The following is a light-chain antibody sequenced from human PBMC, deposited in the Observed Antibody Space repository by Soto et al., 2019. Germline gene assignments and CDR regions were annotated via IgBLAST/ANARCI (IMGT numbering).Light chain of an antibody. CDR2: GAS. CDR3: QQYGSSPLT. J-gene: IGKJ4*01. Sequence: IVLTQSPGTLFLSPGERATLSCRASQSVSSSYLAWYQQKPGQAPRLLIYGASSRASGIPDRFSGSGSGTDFTLTISRLEPEDFAVYYRQQYGSSPLTFGGGTKVEIK. CDR1: QSVSSSY. V-gene: IGKV3-20*01.